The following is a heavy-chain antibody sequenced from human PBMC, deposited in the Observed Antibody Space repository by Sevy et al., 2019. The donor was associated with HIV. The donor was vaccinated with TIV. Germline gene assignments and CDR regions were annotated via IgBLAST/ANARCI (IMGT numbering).Heavy chain of an antibody. D-gene: IGHD6-13*01. Sequence: GSLRLSCAASGFTFSSYSMNWVRRAPGKGLEWVSSISSSSSYIYYADSVKGRFTISRDNAKNSLYLQMNSLRAEDTAVYYCARDSLSSSWYGVLDPWGQGTLVTVSS. V-gene: IGHV3-21*01. CDR2: ISSSSSYI. CDR3: ARDSLSSSWYGVLDP. CDR1: GFTFSSYS. J-gene: IGHJ5*02.